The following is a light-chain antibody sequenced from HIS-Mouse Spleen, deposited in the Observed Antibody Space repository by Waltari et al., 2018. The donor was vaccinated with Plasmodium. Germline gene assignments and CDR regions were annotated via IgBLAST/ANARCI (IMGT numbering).Light chain of an antibody. CDR3: SSYAGSNNLV. J-gene: IGLJ2*01. V-gene: IGLV2-8*01. Sequence: QSALTQPPSASGSPGQSVPISCTGTSRAVGGYNSVSWYQQHPGKAPKLMIYEVSKRPSGVPDRFSGSKSGNTASLTVSGLQAEDEADYYCSSYAGSNNLVFGGGTKLTVL. CDR2: EVS. CDR1: SRAVGGYNS.